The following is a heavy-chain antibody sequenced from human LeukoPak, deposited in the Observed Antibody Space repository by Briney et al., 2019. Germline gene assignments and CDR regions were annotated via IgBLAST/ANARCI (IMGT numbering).Heavy chain of an antibody. CDR2: ISSAATTI. D-gene: IGHD2-15*01. CDR1: GFTYSTYD. Sequence: PGGSLRLSCAASGFTYSTYDMAWVRQAPGKGLEWVSYISSAATTIYYADSVKGRFTISRDNAKNSLYLQMNSLRAEDSAIYYCARVELLRPNWFDPWGQGTLVTVSS. J-gene: IGHJ5*02. CDR3: ARVELLRPNWFDP. V-gene: IGHV3-48*03.